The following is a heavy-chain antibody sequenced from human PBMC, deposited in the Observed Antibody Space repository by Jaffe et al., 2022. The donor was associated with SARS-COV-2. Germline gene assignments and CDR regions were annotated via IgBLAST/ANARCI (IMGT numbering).Heavy chain of an antibody. CDR2: IKSKTDGGTT. CDR1: GFTSNNAW. J-gene: IGHJ6*02. Sequence: EVQLVESGGGLVKPGGSLRLSCAASGFTSNNAWMSWVRQAPGKGLEWVGRIKSKTDGGTTDYAAPVKGRFTISRDDSKNMLYLQMNSLKTEDTAVYYCNTGGIYYDILTDYYNSGMDVWGQGTTVTVSS. CDR3: NTGGIYYDILTDYYNSGMDV. V-gene: IGHV3-15*01. D-gene: IGHD3-9*01.